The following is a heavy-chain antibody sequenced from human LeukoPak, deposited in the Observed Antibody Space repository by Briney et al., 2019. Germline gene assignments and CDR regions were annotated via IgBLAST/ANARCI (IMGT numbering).Heavy chain of an antibody. CDR2: IYPSDSDT. V-gene: IGHV5-51*01. CDR1: GYNFATYW. D-gene: IGHD3-10*01. J-gene: IGHJ4*02. CDR3: ARRDRGAFSPTY. Sequence: GESLKISCKTSGYNFATYWIGWVRQMPGKGLEWMGIIYPSDSDTRYSPSFQGLVTISADESINTAYLQWSSLKASDTAIYYCARRDRGAFSPTYWGQGTLVTVSS.